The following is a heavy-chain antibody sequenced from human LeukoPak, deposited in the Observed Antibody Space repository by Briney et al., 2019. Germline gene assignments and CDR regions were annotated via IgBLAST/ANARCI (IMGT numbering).Heavy chain of an antibody. CDR2: IRGDESRK. Sequence: PGGSLRFSCAASGLSFSSYWMTWLRQAPGKGLEWVANIRGDESRKYYLDSVTGRFTISRDNAKNSLYLQMNSLRAEDTAVYYCARDANYHVSSDYYDAFDIWGQGTMVTVSS. D-gene: IGHD3-22*01. V-gene: IGHV3-7*01. CDR3: ARDANYHVSSDYYDAFDI. CDR1: GLSFSSYW. J-gene: IGHJ3*02.